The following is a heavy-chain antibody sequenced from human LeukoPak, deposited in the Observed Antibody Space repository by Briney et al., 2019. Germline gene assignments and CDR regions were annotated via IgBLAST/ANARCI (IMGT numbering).Heavy chain of an antibody. D-gene: IGHD3-9*01. V-gene: IGHV3-66*04. Sequence: GTPSLPRPVSGGSLSSSSFYWGWIRPPPGKGVEWGSVIYSGDTTYYADSVRGRFIISRDNSKNTLYLHMNDLRAEDTAVYYCAKLLRYSDQGAFDIWGQGTMVTVSS. CDR2: IYSGDTT. CDR3: AKLLRYSDQGAFDI. CDR1: GGSLSSSSFY. J-gene: IGHJ3*02.